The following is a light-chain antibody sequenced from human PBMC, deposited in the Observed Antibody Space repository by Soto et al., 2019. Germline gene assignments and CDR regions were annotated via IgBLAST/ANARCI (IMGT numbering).Light chain of an antibody. CDR3: SSYTTSTTYV. J-gene: IGLJ1*01. V-gene: IGLV2-18*02. CDR2: DVT. CDR1: SSDVGSNNR. Sequence: QSVLTQPPSVSGSPGQSVAISCTGSSSDVGSNNRVSWYHQPPGTAPKLIIYDVTNRPSGVPDRFSGSKSGNTASLTISGLQAEHEADYYCSSYTTSTTYVFGTGTKVTVL.